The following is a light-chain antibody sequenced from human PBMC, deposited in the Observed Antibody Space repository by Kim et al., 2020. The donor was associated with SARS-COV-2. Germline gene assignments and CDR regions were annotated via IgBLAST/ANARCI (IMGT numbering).Light chain of an antibody. CDR3: SSYARSSSYV. Sequence: GQSITISCTGTSSDVGAYKYVSWYQQHPGKAPELMIFDVSERPSGISNRFSGSKSGNTASLTISGLQAEDEADYYCSSYARSSSYVFGTGTRSPS. CDR1: SSDVGAYKY. V-gene: IGLV2-14*04. CDR2: DVS. J-gene: IGLJ1*01.